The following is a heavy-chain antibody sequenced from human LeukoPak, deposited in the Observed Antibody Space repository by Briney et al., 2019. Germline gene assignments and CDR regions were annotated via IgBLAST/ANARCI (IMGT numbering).Heavy chain of an antibody. V-gene: IGHV3-23*01. CDR2: ISGSGGST. J-gene: IGHJ4*02. CDR1: GFTFSSYA. CDR3: APFAPARVVIPAGFDY. Sequence: PGGSLSLSCAASGFTFSSYAMSWVRQAPGKGLEWVSGISGSGGSTYSADSVRDRFTISRDNSKNSLYLEMNSLGAEDTAIYYCAPFAPARVVIPAGFDYWGQGTLVTVSS. D-gene: IGHD2-2*01.